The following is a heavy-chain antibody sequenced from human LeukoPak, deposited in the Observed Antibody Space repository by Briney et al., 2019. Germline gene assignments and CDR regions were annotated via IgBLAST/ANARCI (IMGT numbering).Heavy chain of an antibody. Sequence: SSVKVSCQGSGGSFSSYAISWVRQAPGQGLAWMGGIIPIFGTANFAQKFQGRGTITTDESTRTAYMELSSLRSEDTAVYYCARGGAPLYSRPSYYYYMDVWGKGTTVTVSS. J-gene: IGHJ6*03. CDR3: ARGGAPLYSRPSYYYYMDV. V-gene: IGHV1-69*05. CDR2: IIPIFGTA. CDR1: GGSFSSYA. D-gene: IGHD2-15*01.